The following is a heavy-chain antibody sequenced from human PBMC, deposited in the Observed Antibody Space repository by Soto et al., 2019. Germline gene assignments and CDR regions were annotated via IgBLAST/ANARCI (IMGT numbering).Heavy chain of an antibody. Sequence: EVQLLESGGGLVQPGGSLRLSCAASGFTFSNYAMTWVRQAPGKGLAWGSGSSGSSGSGGNTYYADSVKGRFTMTRDNYKNTLYLQMNSMRAEDTAVYYCSKGYGSGSLHWFDPWGQGTLVTVSS. D-gene: IGHD3-10*01. J-gene: IGHJ5*02. CDR3: SKGYGSGSLHWFDP. V-gene: IGHV3-23*01. CDR2: SSGSGGNT. CDR1: GFTFSNYA.